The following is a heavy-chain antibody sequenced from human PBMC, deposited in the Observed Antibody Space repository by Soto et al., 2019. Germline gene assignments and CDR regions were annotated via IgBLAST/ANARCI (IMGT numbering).Heavy chain of an antibody. CDR1: GYTFTSYA. Sequence: ASVKVSCKASGYTFTSYAMHWVRQAPGQRLEWMGWINAGNGNTKYSQKFQGRVTITRDTSASTAYMELSSLRSEDTAVYYCARDLVTYGDRQPYYYYYGMDVWGQGTTVTAP. V-gene: IGHV1-3*01. CDR3: ARDLVTYGDRQPYYYYYGMDV. D-gene: IGHD4-17*01. J-gene: IGHJ6*02. CDR2: INAGNGNT.